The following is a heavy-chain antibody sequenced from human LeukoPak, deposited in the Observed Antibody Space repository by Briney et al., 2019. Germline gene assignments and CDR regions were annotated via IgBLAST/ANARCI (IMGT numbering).Heavy chain of an antibody. J-gene: IGHJ4*02. V-gene: IGHV3-15*01. CDR1: GFTFTNAR. Sequence: GGSLRLSCAASGFTFTNARRGWVRQAPGKGLEWVGLTKSKIDGGTTEYAAPVKGRVTISRDDSKHTLYLQMNSLKSEDTAVYYCTTGYGHSVFDYWGQGTLVTVSS. D-gene: IGHD3-3*02. CDR3: TTGYGHSVFDY. CDR2: TKSKIDGGTT.